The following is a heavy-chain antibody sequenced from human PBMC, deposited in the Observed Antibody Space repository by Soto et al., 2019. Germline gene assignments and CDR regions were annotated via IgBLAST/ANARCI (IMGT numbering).Heavy chain of an antibody. J-gene: IGHJ4*02. CDR1: GFPFSSCV. V-gene: IGHV3-23*01. D-gene: IGHD6-13*01. CDR2: ITNSDAGA. CDR3: PKGLISGRWYAED. Sequence: EVHLLESGGGLVQPGESLRLSCGTSGFPFSSCVMTWVRQAPGKGLEWVSAITNSDAGAHYVDSVKGRFTISRDNSKSTMSLQMNNLRAEDTAVYYCPKGLISGRWYAEDWGQGSLVSVSS.